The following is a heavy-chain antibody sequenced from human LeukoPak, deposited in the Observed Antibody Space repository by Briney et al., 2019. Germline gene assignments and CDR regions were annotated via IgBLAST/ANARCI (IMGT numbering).Heavy chain of an antibody. CDR1: GYTFTSYG. Sequence: ASVKVSCKASGYTFTSYGISWVRQAPGQGLEWMGWISAYNGNTNYAQKLQGRVTMTTDTSTSTAYMELRSLRSDDTAVYYCARAVSSYFDFWSGYSPYYYYYYMDVGGKGTTVTVSS. CDR2: ISAYNGNT. D-gene: IGHD3-3*01. CDR3: ARAVSSYFDFWSGYSPYYYYYYMDV. V-gene: IGHV1-18*01. J-gene: IGHJ6*03.